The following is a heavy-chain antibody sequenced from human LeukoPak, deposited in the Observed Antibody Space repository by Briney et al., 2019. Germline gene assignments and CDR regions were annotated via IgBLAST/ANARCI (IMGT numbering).Heavy chain of an antibody. CDR3: ASLTTVTTY. CDR2: INHSGST. Sequence: SETLSLTCAVYGGSFSGYYWSWIRQPPGKGLEWIGEINHSGSTNYNPSLKSRVTISVDTSKNQFSLKLNSVTAADTAVYYCASLTTVTTYWGQGNLVTVSS. CDR1: GGSFSGYY. J-gene: IGHJ4*02. V-gene: IGHV4-34*01. D-gene: IGHD4-17*01.